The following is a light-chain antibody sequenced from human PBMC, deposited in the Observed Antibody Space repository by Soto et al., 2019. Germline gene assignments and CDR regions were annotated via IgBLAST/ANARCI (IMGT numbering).Light chain of an antibody. V-gene: IGKV3-20*01. CDR2: GAS. J-gene: IGKJ1*01. CDR3: QQYATSPWT. Sequence: EIVLTHSPGTLSLSPGERATLSCRASQSISTSYLAWYQQKPGQAPRLLIFGASNRATGIPDRFSGRGSGTDFTLTISRLEPEDFAVYHCQQYATSPWTFGQGTKV. CDR1: QSISTSY.